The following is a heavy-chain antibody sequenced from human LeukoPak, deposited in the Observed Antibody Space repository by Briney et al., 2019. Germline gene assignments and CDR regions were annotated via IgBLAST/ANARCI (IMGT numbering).Heavy chain of an antibody. CDR1: GGTFSSYA. V-gene: IGHV1-69*01. CDR2: IIPIFGTA. D-gene: IGHD6-13*01. Sequence: SVKVSCKASGGTFSSYAISWVRQAPGQGLEWMGGIIPIFGTANYAQKFQGRVTITADESTSTAYMELSSLRSEDTAVYYCARGIYSSSWSPLYYYYYYMDVWGKGTTVTVSS. J-gene: IGHJ6*03. CDR3: ARGIYSSSWSPLYYYYYYMDV.